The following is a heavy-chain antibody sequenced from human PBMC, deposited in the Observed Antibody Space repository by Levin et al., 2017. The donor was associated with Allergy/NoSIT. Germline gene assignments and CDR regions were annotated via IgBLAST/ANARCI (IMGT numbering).Heavy chain of an antibody. V-gene: IGHV3-53*01. CDR3: ARLSGTVWSPLDL. D-gene: IGHD1-1*01. J-gene: IGHJ5*02. Sequence: PGGSLRLSCAASGFTVSSNYMSWVRQAPGKGLEWVSLYYGDGRTAYGDSVKGRFTISRDISRNTLDLQMNSLRAEDTALYYCARLSGTVWSPLDLWGQGTLVTVSS. CDR2: YYGDGRT. CDR1: GFTVSSNY.